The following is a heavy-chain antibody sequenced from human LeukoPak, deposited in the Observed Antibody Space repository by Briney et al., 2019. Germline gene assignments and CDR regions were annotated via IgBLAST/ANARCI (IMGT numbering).Heavy chain of an antibody. CDR3: ARATRNVVVTAFDY. V-gene: IGHV3-23*01. CDR2: ISGNGGST. J-gene: IGHJ4*02. D-gene: IGHD2-21*02. CDR1: EFTFSIYA. Sequence: GGSLRLSCAASEFTFSIYAMSWVRQAPGKGLEWISGISGNGGSTYYADSVKGRFTISRDNSKNTLYLQMNSLRAEDTAVYYCARATRNVVVTAFDYWGQGTLVTVSS.